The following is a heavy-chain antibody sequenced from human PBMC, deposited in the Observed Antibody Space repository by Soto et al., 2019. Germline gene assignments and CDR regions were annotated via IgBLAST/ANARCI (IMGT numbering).Heavy chain of an antibody. V-gene: IGHV4-31*03. J-gene: IGHJ3*02. D-gene: IGHD2-15*01. CDR1: GGSISSGGYY. Sequence: QVQLQESGPGLVKPSQTLSLTCTVSGGSISSGGYYWSWIRQHPGKGLEWIGYIYYSGSTYYNPSLKNRVTISVETSKNQFSLKLSSVTAADTAVYYCARDRRVVAARGSAFDIWGQGTMVTVSS. CDR3: ARDRRVVAARGSAFDI. CDR2: IYYSGST.